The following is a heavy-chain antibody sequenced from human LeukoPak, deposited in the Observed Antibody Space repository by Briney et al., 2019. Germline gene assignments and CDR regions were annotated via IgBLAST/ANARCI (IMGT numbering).Heavy chain of an antibody. CDR1: GGSINSGDDW. J-gene: IGHJ4*02. V-gene: IGHV4-39*02. D-gene: IGHD2-15*01. CDR2: IYYSGST. CDR3: AREGKYCSGDTCYGTIFDY. Sequence: SETLSLTCTVSGGSINSGDDWWSWVRQPPGKGLEWIGRIYYSGSTYYNPSLKSRVTISVDTSKNQFSLKLNSVTAADTAVYFCAREGKYCSGDTCYGTIFDYWGQGTLVTVSS.